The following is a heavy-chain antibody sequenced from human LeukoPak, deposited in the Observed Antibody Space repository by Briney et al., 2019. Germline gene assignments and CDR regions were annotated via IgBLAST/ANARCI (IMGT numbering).Heavy chain of an antibody. V-gene: IGHV4-59*01. Sequence: SETLSLTCTVSGGSISCYYWSWIRQPPGKGLEWIGYIYYSGSTNYNPSLKSRVTISVDTSKNQFSLKLSSVTAADTAVYYCARGRGAGYDSEDYWGQGTLVTVSS. CDR1: GGSISCYY. J-gene: IGHJ4*02. D-gene: IGHD5-12*01. CDR3: ARGRGAGYDSEDY. CDR2: IYYSGST.